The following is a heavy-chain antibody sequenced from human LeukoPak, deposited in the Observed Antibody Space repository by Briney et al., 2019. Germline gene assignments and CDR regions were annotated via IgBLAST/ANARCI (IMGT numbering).Heavy chain of an antibody. D-gene: IGHD2-21*02. CDR2: ISWNSGSI. J-gene: IGHJ4*02. CDR1: GFTFDDYA. V-gene: IGHV3-9*01. CDR3: AKVFAPVTAIHGFDY. Sequence: GGSLRLSCAASGFTFDDYAMHWVRQAPGKGLEWVSGISWNSGSIGYADSVKGRFTISRDNAKNSLYLQMNNLRAEDTALYYCAKVFAPVTAIHGFDYWGQGTLVTVSS.